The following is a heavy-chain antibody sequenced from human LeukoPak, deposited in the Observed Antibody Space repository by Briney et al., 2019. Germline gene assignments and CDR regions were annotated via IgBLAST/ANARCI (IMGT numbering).Heavy chain of an antibody. CDR1: GGSISSGSW. Sequence: PSETLSLTCAVSGGSISSGSWWGWIRQPPGKGLEWIGEIRHSGSTNYNPSLKSRVTLSVDKSKNQLSLRLTSVTAADTAVYYCARGGDYRFDYWGQGTLVTVSS. D-gene: IGHD4-17*01. J-gene: IGHJ4*02. V-gene: IGHV4-4*02. CDR2: IRHSGST. CDR3: ARGGDYRFDY.